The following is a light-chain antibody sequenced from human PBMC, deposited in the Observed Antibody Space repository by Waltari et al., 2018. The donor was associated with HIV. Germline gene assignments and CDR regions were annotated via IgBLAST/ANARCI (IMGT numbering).Light chain of an antibody. V-gene: IGLV2-8*01. CDR3: SSYAGSNNPYV. CDR1: SSDLGDYNY. Sequence: QTALTQPPSASGSPGQSVTISCTGTSSDLGDYNYVSWYQQHPDKAPKLMIYDVSKRPAGVPDRFSGSKSCNTASLTVSGLQAEDEADYYCSSYAGSNNPYVFGTGTKVTVL. CDR2: DVS. J-gene: IGLJ1*01.